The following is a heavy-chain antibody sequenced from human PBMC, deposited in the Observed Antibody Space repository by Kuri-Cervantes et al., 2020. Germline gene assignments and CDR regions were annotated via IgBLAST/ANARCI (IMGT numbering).Heavy chain of an antibody. CDR2: ISAYNGNT. J-gene: IGHJ5*02. Sequence: VKVSCKASGYTFTSYGISWVRQAPGQGLEWMGWISAYNGNTNYAQKLQGRVTMTTDTSTSTAYMELSSLRSEDTAVYYCARDPSSGYYAFDPWGQGTLVTVSS. CDR1: GYTFTSYG. V-gene: IGHV1-18*01. CDR3: ARDPSSGYYAFDP. D-gene: IGHD3-22*01.